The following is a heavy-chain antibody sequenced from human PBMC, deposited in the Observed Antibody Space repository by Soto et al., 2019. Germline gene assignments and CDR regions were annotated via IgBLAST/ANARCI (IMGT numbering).Heavy chain of an antibody. J-gene: IGHJ6*04. D-gene: IGHD5-12*01. CDR1: GFTFSSYG. CDR2: ISSSSSYK. Sequence: GGSLRLSCAASGFTFSSYGMHWVRQAPGKGLEWVSFISSSSSYKYYADSVRGRFTISRDNTDNSLYLQMNNLRAEDTGIYYCARSYFDAGGYRYGMDVWGVGTTVTVSS. V-gene: IGHV3-21*01. CDR3: ARSYFDAGGYRYGMDV.